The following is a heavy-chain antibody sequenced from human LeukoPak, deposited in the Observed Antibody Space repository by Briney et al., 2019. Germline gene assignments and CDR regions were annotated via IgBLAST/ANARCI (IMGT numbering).Heavy chain of an antibody. CDR1: GFTFSSYS. J-gene: IGHJ4*02. CDR3: ARARNDYVWGSYRRYYFDY. D-gene: IGHD3-16*02. V-gene: IGHV3-21*01. Sequence: GGSLRLSCAASGFTFSSYSMNWVRQAPGKGLEWVSSISSSSSYIYYADSVKGRFTISRDNAKNSLYLQMNSLRDEDTAVYYCARARNDYVWGSYRRYYFDYWGQGTLVTVSS. CDR2: ISSSSSYI.